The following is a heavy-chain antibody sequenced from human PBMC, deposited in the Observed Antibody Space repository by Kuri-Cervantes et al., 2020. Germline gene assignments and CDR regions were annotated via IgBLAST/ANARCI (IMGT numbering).Heavy chain of an antibody. CDR2: ISYDGSNK. Sequence: GESLKISCAASGFTFSSYGMHWVRQAPGKGLEWVAVISYDGSNKYYADSVKGRFTISRDNSKNTLYLQMNSLRAEDAAVYYCARDLRYRFDYWGQGTLVTVSS. CDR3: ARDLRYRFDY. CDR1: GFTFSSYG. D-gene: IGHD1-1*01. V-gene: IGHV3-30*19. J-gene: IGHJ4*02.